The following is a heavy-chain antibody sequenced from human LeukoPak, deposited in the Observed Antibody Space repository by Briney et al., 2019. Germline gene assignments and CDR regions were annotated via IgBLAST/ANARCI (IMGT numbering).Heavy chain of an antibody. Sequence: GASVKVSCEASGYTFTSYVINWVRQAPGQGLEWMGWISAYNDNTNHAQKFQGRVTMTTDTSTSTAYMELRSLRSDDTAVYYCAREIGSGSYPFDYWGQGTLVTVSS. D-gene: IGHD3-10*01. CDR3: AREIGSGSYPFDY. V-gene: IGHV1-18*01. CDR2: ISAYNDNT. J-gene: IGHJ4*02. CDR1: GYTFTSYV.